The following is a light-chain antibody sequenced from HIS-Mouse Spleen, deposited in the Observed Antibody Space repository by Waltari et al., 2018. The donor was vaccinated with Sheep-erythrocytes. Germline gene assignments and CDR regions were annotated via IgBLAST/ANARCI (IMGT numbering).Light chain of an antibody. CDR3: QQYDNLPLT. CDR1: QDISNY. V-gene: IGKV1-33*01. CDR2: DAS. Sequence: DIQMTQSPSSLSASVGDRVTITCQASQDISNYLNWYQQKPGKAPKLLIYDASNLETGDPSRFSGSGSGTDFTFTISHLQPEDIATYYCQQYDNLPLTFGGGTKVEIK. J-gene: IGKJ4*01.